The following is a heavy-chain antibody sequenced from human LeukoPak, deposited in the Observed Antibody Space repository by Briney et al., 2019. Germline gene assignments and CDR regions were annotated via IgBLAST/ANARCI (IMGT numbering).Heavy chain of an antibody. J-gene: IGHJ5*02. CDR3: ARHGGVGAASWFDP. CDR2: IYYSGST. CDR1: GVSISSSNYY. V-gene: IGHV4-39*01. Sequence: SETLSLTCTVSGVSISSSNYYWGWTRQPPGKGLEWIGSIYYSGSTSYNPSLESRITVSVDTSKNQFSLKLTSVTAADTAVYYCARHGGVGAASWFDPWGQGTLVTVSS. D-gene: IGHD1-26*01.